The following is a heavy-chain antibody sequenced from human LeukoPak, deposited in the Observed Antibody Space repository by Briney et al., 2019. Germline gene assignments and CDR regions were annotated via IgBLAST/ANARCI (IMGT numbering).Heavy chain of an antibody. CDR1: GGSISGYY. Sequence: SETLSLTCTVSGGSISGYYWSWIRQPPGKGLEWIGYIHYSGSTNYNPSLKSRVTISVDTSKNQFSLKLSSVTAADTAVYYCARGSGWYYFDYWGQGTLVTVSS. CDR3: ARGSGWYYFDY. V-gene: IGHV4-59*08. J-gene: IGHJ4*02. D-gene: IGHD6-19*01. CDR2: IHYSGST.